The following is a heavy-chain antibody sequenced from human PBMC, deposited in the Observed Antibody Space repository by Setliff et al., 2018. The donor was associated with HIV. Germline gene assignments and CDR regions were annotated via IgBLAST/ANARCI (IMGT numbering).Heavy chain of an antibody. V-gene: IGHV1-2*02. CDR3: ARQLSNSFDY. J-gene: IGHJ4*02. CDR1: GYTFTDYF. D-gene: IGHD1-1*01. CDR2: ISPDNANT. Sequence: SVKVSCTSSGYTFTDYFMHWVRQAPGQGLEWMGWISPDNANTRISQRFRGSVTMTRDRSINTAYMEFSGLTSDDTAVYYCARQLSNSFDYWGQGTLVTVSS.